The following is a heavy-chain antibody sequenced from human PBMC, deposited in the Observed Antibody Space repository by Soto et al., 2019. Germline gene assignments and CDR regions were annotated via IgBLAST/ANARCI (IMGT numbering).Heavy chain of an antibody. J-gene: IGHJ6*02. CDR3: ARGVGATLFGMDV. CDR2: ISGSGGST. Sequence: EVQLLVSGGGLVQPGGSLRLSCAASGFTFSSYAMSWVRQGPGKGLEWVSAISGSGGSTYYADSVKGRFTISRDNSKNTLYLQMNSLRAEDTAVYYCARGVGATLFGMDVWGQGTTVTVSS. D-gene: IGHD1-26*01. V-gene: IGHV3-23*01. CDR1: GFTFSSYA.